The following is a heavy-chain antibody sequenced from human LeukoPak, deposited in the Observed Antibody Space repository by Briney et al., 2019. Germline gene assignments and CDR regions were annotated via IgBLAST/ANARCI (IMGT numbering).Heavy chain of an antibody. Sequence: ASVKVSCKASGYTFTSYAMHWVRQAPGQRLEWMGWINAGNGNTKYSQKFQGRVTITRDTSASTAYVELSSLRSEDTAVYYCARGYGGNSPRNYWGQGTLVTVSS. V-gene: IGHV1-3*01. CDR3: ARGYGGNSPRNY. CDR2: INAGNGNT. J-gene: IGHJ4*02. D-gene: IGHD4-23*01. CDR1: GYTFTSYA.